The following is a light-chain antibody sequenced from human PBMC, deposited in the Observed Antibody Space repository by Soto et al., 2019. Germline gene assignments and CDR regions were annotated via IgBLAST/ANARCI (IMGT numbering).Light chain of an antibody. Sequence: QSVPTQPPSASGTPGQRVTISCSGSSSNIGSNTVNWYKQLPGTAPKLLIYSNNQRPSGVPDRFSGSKSGTSASLAISGLQSEDEADYYCAAWDDSLNVVVFGGGTKLTVL. V-gene: IGLV1-44*01. CDR1: SSNIGSNT. J-gene: IGLJ2*01. CDR2: SNN. CDR3: AAWDDSLNVVV.